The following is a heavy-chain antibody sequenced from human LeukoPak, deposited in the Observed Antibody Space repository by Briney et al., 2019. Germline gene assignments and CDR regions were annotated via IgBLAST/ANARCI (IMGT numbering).Heavy chain of an antibody. Sequence: GGSLRFSCAASGFTFSSYEMNWVRQAPGKGLEWVSYISSSGSTIYYADSVKGRFTFSRDNAKNSLYLQMSSLRAEDTAVYYCARSYSGSPRNWFDSWGQGTLVTVSS. CDR3: ARSYSGSPRNWFDS. CDR2: ISSSGSTI. CDR1: GFTFSSYE. J-gene: IGHJ5*01. D-gene: IGHD1-26*01. V-gene: IGHV3-48*03.